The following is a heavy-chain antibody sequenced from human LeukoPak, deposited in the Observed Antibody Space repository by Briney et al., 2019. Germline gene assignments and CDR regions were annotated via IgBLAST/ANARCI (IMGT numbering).Heavy chain of an antibody. CDR3: AKLLGDSTGWYSEN. V-gene: IGHV3-23*01. D-gene: IGHD6-19*01. J-gene: IGHJ4*02. CDR1: GFIFSSYG. Sequence: PGGSLRLSCAASGFIFSSYGMNWVRHAPGKGLEWVSAISGSGADTYYADSVKGRFTISRDNSENTLYLQVSSLRDEDTAIYYCAKLLGDSTGWYSENWGQGILVTVSS. CDR2: ISGSGADT.